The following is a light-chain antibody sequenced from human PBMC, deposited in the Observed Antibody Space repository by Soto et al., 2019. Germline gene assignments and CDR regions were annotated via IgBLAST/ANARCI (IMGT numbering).Light chain of an antibody. CDR3: SSYTSSSPCV. V-gene: IGLV2-14*01. CDR1: SSDVGGYKY. CDR2: EVS. J-gene: IGLJ1*01. Sequence: QAVVTQPASVSGSPGQSITISCTGTSSDVGGYKYVSWYQQHPGKAPKLMIYEVSNRPSGVSNRFSGSKSGNMASLTISGLQAEDEADYYCSSYTSSSPCVFGTGTKVTVL.